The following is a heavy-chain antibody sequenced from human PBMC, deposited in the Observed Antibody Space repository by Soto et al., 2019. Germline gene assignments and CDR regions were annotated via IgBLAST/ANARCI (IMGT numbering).Heavy chain of an antibody. D-gene: IGHD2-15*01. Sequence: EVLLVQSGGGLAQPGGSLRLSCAPSGLSVTSNYMAWVRQAPGKGLEWVSVIYSGNTTHHADSVKGRFTISRDSSSNTLYLQMSSLRVEDTALYYCARGYWVEGYGAGTYFDYWGQGTLVTVSS. J-gene: IGHJ4*02. CDR3: ARGYWVEGYGAGTYFDY. CDR2: IYSGNTT. V-gene: IGHV3-66*01. CDR1: GLSVTSNY.